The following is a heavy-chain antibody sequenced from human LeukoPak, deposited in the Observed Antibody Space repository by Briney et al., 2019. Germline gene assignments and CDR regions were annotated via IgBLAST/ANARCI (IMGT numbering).Heavy chain of an antibody. CDR3: ARARPNWNPPDF. CDR1: GGSLSGFF. CDR2: IFNSGST. V-gene: IGHV4-4*08. D-gene: IGHD1-1*01. Sequence: SETLSLTCTVSGGSLSGFFWSWIRQPPGKGLEWIGYIFNSGSTAHNPSLKSRVTTSEDTSNNQFSLKLNFATAADTAVYYCARARPNWNPPDFWGQGILVTVSS. J-gene: IGHJ4*02.